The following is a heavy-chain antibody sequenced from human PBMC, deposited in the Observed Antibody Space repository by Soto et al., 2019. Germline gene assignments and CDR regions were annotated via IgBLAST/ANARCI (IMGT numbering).Heavy chain of an antibody. CDR3: TTDPHSTGTKY. V-gene: IGHV3-15*01. Sequence: EVQLVESGGRLVKPGGSLRLSCAASGFSFNDAWMTWVRQSPGAGLEWVGRIKSKTDGGTTEYAAPVRGRFAISRDASKTTVYLQMNRLKTEDTAVYYCTTDPHSTGTKYWWQGTLVTVSS. J-gene: IGHJ4*02. D-gene: IGHD1-1*01. CDR1: GFSFNDAW. CDR2: IKSKTDGGTT.